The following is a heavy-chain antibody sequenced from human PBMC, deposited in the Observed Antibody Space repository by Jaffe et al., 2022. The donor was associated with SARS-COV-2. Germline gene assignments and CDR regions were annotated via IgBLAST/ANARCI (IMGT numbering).Heavy chain of an antibody. CDR2: IYSGGST. D-gene: IGHD3-10*01. CDR3: ARDQLLGGWNPVGY. J-gene: IGHJ4*02. CDR1: GFTVSSNY. V-gene: IGHV3-53*01. Sequence: EVQLVESGGGLIQPGGSLRLSCAASGFTVSSNYMSWVRQAPGKGLEWVSVIYSGGSTYYADSVKGRFTISRDNSKNTLYLQMNSLRAEDTAVYYCARDQLLGGWNPVGYWGQGTLVTVSS.